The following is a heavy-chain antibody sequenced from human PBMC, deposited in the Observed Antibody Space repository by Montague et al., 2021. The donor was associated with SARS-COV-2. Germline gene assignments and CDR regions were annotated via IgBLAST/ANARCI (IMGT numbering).Heavy chain of an antibody. CDR2: IKADGSEE. CDR1: GFTFSSYW. V-gene: IGHV3-7*01. D-gene: IGHD2-15*01. J-gene: IGHJ5*02. Sequence: SLRLSCAVSGFTFSSYWMSWVRQAPGKGLEWVANIKADGSEEYYVDSVKGRFTISRDNAKNTLYLQMNSLRAEDTAVYYCAIIGVVVAATTWFDPWGQGTLVTVSS. CDR3: AIIGVVVAATTWFDP.